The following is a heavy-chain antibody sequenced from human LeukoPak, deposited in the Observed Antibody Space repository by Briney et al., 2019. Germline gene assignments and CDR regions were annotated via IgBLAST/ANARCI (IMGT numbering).Heavy chain of an antibody. CDR3: ARVLMVRGVLGFDP. Sequence: SQTLSLTCAISGDSVSSNSAGWNWIRQSPSRGLEWLGRTYYRSKWYNDYAVSVKSRITINPDTSKNQFSLQLNSVTPEDTAVYYCARVLMVRGVLGFDPWGQGTLVTVYS. CDR2: TYYRSKWYN. CDR1: GDSVSSNSAG. D-gene: IGHD3-10*01. J-gene: IGHJ5*02. V-gene: IGHV6-1*01.